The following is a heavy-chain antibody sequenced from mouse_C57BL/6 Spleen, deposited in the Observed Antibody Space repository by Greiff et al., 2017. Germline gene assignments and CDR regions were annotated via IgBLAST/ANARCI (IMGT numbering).Heavy chain of an antibody. Sequence: EVKLVESGPELVKPGASVKISCKASGYSFTGYYMNWVKQSPEKSLEWIGEINPSTGGTTYNQKFKAKATLTVDKSSSTAYMQLKSLTSEDSAVYYCARNYYGSSSYFDVWGTGTTVTVSS. D-gene: IGHD1-1*01. CDR2: INPSTGGT. V-gene: IGHV1-42*01. CDR3: ARNYYGSSSYFDV. J-gene: IGHJ1*03. CDR1: GYSFTGYY.